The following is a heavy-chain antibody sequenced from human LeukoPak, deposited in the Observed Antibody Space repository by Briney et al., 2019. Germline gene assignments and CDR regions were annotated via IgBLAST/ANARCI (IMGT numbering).Heavy chain of an antibody. D-gene: IGHD2-15*01. Sequence: PGGSLRLSCAASGFTFSSYWMSWVRQAPGKGLEWVANIKKDGSEKYYVDSVKGRFTISRDNAKTSLYLQMNSLRAEDTAVYYCAKDFGREYCSGGSCYSFDYWGQGTLVTVSS. CDR1: GFTFSSYW. J-gene: IGHJ4*02. CDR3: AKDFGREYCSGGSCYSFDY. V-gene: IGHV3-7*03. CDR2: IKKDGSEK.